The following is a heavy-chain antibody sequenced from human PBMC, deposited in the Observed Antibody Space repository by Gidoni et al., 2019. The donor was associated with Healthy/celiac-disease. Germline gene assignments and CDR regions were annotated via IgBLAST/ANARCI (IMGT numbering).Heavy chain of an antibody. J-gene: IGHJ3*02. V-gene: IGHV4-30-2*01. D-gene: IGHD3-22*01. CDR2: IYHSGST. CDR3: ARKDYYDSSGYPAGGAFDI. CDR1: GGSIISGGYS. Sequence: QLQLQESGSGLVKPSQTLSLTCAFSGGSIISGGYSWSWIRQPPGKGLEWIGYIYHSGSTYYNASLKSRVTISVDWAKNQFSLKLSSVTAADTAVDYGARKDYYDSSGYPAGGAFDIWGQGTMVTVSS.